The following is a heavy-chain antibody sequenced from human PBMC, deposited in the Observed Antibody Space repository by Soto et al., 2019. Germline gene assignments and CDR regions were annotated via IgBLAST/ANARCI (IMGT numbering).Heavy chain of an antibody. J-gene: IGHJ4*02. D-gene: IGHD6-19*01. CDR1: GFTFSDYY. Sequence: QVQLVESGGGLVKPGGSLRLSCAASGFTFSDYYMTWLRQAPGKGLEWLSYISSRSTYTNYADSVQGRFTISRDNAKNSLYLQLNSLRAEDTAVYYCARGNYGWYLGDFDYWRQGTLVSVSS. CDR3: ARGNYGWYLGDFDY. CDR2: ISSRSTYT. V-gene: IGHV3-11*05.